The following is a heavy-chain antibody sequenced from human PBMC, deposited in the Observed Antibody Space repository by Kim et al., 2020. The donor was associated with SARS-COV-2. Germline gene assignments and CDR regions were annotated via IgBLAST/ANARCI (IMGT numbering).Heavy chain of an antibody. Sequence: GGSLRLSCAASGFTFSSYGMHWVRQAPGKGLEWVAVIWYDGSNKYYADSVKGRFTISRDNSKNTLYLQMNSLRAEDTAVYYCARELIVVVPAAIRGLHCYYYGMDVWGQGTTVTVSS. CDR1: GFTFSSYG. V-gene: IGHV3-33*01. D-gene: IGHD2-2*01. CDR3: ARELIVVVPAAIRGLHCYYYGMDV. J-gene: IGHJ6*02. CDR2: IWYDGSNK.